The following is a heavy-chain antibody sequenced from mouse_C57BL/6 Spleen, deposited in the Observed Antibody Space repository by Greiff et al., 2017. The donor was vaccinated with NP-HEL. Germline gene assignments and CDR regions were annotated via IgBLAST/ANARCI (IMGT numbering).Heavy chain of an antibody. Sequence: VKLMESGPGLVAPSQSLSITCTVSGFSLTSYAISWVRQPPGKGLEWLGVIWTGGGTNYNSALISRLSISKDNSKSQDFLKMNSLQTDDTARYYCARNTPYGSSPFDYWGQGTTLTVSS. CDR2: IWTGGGT. CDR3: ARNTPYGSSPFDY. CDR1: GFSLTSYA. J-gene: IGHJ2*01. V-gene: IGHV2-9-1*01. D-gene: IGHD1-1*01.